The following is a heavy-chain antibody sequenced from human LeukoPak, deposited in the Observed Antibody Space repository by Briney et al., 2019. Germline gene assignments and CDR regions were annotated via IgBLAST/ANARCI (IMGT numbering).Heavy chain of an antibody. J-gene: IGHJ4*02. CDR2: ISFDGSNK. CDR1: GFTFSSYA. Sequence: GGSLRLSCAASGFTFSSYAMQWVGQAPGKGLEWVAVISFDGSNKYYADSVKGRFTIFRDNSKNTLYLQMNSLRAEDTAVYYCARDILAVAGTGYFDSWGQGTLVTVSS. CDR3: ARDILAVAGTGYFDS. V-gene: IGHV3-30-3*01. D-gene: IGHD6-19*01.